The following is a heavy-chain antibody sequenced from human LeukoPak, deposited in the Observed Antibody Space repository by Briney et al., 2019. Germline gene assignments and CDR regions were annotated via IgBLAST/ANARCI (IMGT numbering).Heavy chain of an antibody. CDR3: ASYRVSHGMDV. Sequence: GGSLRLSCAASGFTFSSYAMHWVRQAPGKGLEWVSYISSSSSSTILYADSVKGRFTISRDNAKNSLYLQMNSLRAEDTAIYYCASYRVSHGMDVWGQGTTVTVSS. CDR1: GFTFSSYA. J-gene: IGHJ6*02. D-gene: IGHD1-26*01. CDR2: ISSSSSSTI. V-gene: IGHV3-48*04.